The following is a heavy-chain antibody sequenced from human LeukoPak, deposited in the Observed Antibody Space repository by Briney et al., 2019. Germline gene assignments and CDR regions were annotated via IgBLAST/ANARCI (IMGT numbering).Heavy chain of an antibody. J-gene: IGHJ4*02. CDR2: IRNKVNSYTT. D-gene: IGHD6-6*01. CDR1: GFTFSDHY. Sequence: PGGSLRLSCAASGFTFSDHYMEWVRQAPGKGLNWVGRIRNKVNSYTTEYAASVKGRFTISRDDSKYSLYLQMNSLKTEDTAVYYCASVSAGLVEYWGQGILVTVSS. CDR3: ASVSAGLVEY. V-gene: IGHV3-72*01.